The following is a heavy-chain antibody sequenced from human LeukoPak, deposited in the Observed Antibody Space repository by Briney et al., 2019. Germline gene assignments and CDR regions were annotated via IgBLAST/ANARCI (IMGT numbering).Heavy chain of an antibody. Sequence: PGVSLRLSCAASGFTFSSYWMHWVRQAPGKGLVWVSRINSDGSSTSYADSVKGRFTISRDNAKNTLYLQMNSLRAEDTAVYYCARDPHYYGSGSLGYWFDPWGQGTLVTVSS. CDR3: ARDPHYYGSGSLGYWFDP. CDR1: GFTFSSYW. CDR2: INSDGSST. D-gene: IGHD3-10*01. J-gene: IGHJ5*02. V-gene: IGHV3-74*01.